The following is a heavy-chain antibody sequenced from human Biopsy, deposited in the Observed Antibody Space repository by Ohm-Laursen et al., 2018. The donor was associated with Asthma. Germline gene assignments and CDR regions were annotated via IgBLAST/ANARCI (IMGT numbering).Heavy chain of an antibody. V-gene: IGHV3-30*18. Sequence: SLRLSCAASGFTFSSYGMHWVRQAPGKGLEWVAVIWYDGSNKYYADSVKGRFTISRDNSKNTPCLKMNSLRAEDTAVYYCAKERYYDFWSGYPIWGQGTMVTVSS. J-gene: IGHJ3*02. CDR3: AKERYYDFWSGYPI. CDR2: IWYDGSNK. CDR1: GFTFSSYG. D-gene: IGHD3-3*01.